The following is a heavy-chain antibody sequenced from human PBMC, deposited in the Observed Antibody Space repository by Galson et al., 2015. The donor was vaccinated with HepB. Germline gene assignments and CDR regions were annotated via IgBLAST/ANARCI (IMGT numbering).Heavy chain of an antibody. J-gene: IGHJ6*03. Sequence: SLRLSCAASGFTFSSYWMSWVRQAPGEGLEWVANIKQDGSEKYYVDSVKGRFTISRDNAKNSLYLQMNSLRAEDTAVYYCARAFGYSSSWYNFYYMDVWGKGTTVTVSS. V-gene: IGHV3-7*01. CDR1: GFTFSSYW. CDR2: IKQDGSEK. CDR3: ARAFGYSSSWYNFYYMDV. D-gene: IGHD6-13*01.